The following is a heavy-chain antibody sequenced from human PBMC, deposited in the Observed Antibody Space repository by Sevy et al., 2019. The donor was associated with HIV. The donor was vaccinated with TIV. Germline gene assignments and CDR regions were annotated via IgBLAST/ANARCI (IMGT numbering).Heavy chain of an antibody. J-gene: IGHJ4*02. V-gene: IGHV3-74*01. CDR2: INSDGSST. D-gene: IGHD2-15*01. Sequence: GGSRRLSCEASGFTFSTYGMHWVRQPPGKGLVWVSRINSDGSSTSYADSVKGRFTISRDNAKKTLYLQMNSLRAEDTAIYYCARVVVVAATDYWGQGTLVTVSS. CDR1: GFTFSTYG. CDR3: ARVVVVAATDY.